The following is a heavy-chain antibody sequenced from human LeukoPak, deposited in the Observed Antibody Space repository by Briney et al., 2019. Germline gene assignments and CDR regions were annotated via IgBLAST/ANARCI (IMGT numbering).Heavy chain of an antibody. V-gene: IGHV3-7*01. Sequence: PGGSLRLSCAASGFNISDFWMTWVRQAPGKGLELVANIKEDGTEKHLIDSVKGRFTISRDNTKNLLYLQMNSLRGDDTATYYCVRESRPGGAMGLYHNFDYWGQGTLVAVSS. CDR1: GFNISDFW. CDR2: IKEDGTEK. J-gene: IGHJ4*02. D-gene: IGHD3-16*01. CDR3: VRESRPGGAMGLYHNFDY.